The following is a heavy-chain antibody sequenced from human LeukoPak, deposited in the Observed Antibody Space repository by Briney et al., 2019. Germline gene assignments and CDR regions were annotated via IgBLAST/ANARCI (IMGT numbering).Heavy chain of an antibody. CDR2: INHSGST. CDR3: ARGSVAFDY. J-gene: IGHJ4*02. Sequence: NPSETLSLTCAVYGGSFSGYYWGWIRQPPGKGLEWIGEINHSGSTNYNPSLKSRVTISVDTSKNQFSLKLSSVTAADTAVYYCARGSVAFDYWGQGTLVTVSS. D-gene: IGHD5/OR15-5a*01. CDR1: GGSFSGYY. V-gene: IGHV4-34*01.